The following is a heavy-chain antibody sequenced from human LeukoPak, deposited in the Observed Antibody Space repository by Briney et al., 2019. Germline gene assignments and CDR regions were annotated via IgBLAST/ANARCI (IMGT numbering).Heavy chain of an antibody. D-gene: IGHD2-8*01. CDR2: IYYSGST. CDR3: ARQMVSDICFDY. J-gene: IGHJ4*02. V-gene: IGHV4-31*03. CDR1: GDSISRGGDH. Sequence: SETLSLTCSVSGDSISRGGDHWSWIRQHPGKGLEWIGYIYYSGSTHYNPSLKSRVTISVDTSKNQFSLNLSSVTAADTAVYYCARQMVSDICFDYWGQGILVTVSS.